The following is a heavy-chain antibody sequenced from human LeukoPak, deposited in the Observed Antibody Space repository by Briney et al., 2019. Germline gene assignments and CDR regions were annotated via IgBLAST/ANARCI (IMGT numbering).Heavy chain of an antibody. CDR1: GFIFSNYA. V-gene: IGHV3-30*04. Sequence: PGGSLRLSCAASGFIFSNYAMHWVRQAPGKGLEWVAVISYDGSNKYYADSVKGRFTISRDNSKNTLFLQMNSLRAEDTAVYYCARDRYDYVWGSYRYGLSPHLDYWGQGTLVTVSS. CDR2: ISYDGSNK. J-gene: IGHJ4*02. D-gene: IGHD3-16*02. CDR3: ARDRYDYVWGSYRYGLSPHLDY.